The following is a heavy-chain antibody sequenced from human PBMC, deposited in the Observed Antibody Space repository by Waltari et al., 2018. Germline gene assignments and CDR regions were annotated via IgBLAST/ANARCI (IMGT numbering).Heavy chain of an antibody. J-gene: IGHJ4*02. Sequence: QVQLQESGPGLVKPSQTLSLTCTVSIGSLNSGGYYCSWFRQHPGKGLEWIGYIYHSGSTYYNPSLKSRVTMSLDRSKNQFSLKLSSVTAADTAVYYCARGKTTVTTGVRLGFDYWGQGTLVTVSS. D-gene: IGHD4-17*01. CDR3: ARGKTTVTTGVRLGFDY. CDR2: IYHSGST. CDR1: IGSLNSGGYY. V-gene: IGHV4-31*03.